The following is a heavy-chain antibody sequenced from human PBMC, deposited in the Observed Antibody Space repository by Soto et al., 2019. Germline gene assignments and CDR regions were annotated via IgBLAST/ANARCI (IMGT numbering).Heavy chain of an antibody. CDR2: ISGSGVST. J-gene: IGHJ4*02. V-gene: IGHV3-23*01. Sequence: GGSLRLSCAASGFTFSSYAMSWVRQAPGKGLEWVSAISGSGVSTYYADSVKGRFTISRDNSKNTLYLQMNSLRAEDTAVYYCAKGVQWLPIPDYWGQGTLVTVSS. D-gene: IGHD3-22*01. CDR1: GFTFSSYA. CDR3: AKGVQWLPIPDY.